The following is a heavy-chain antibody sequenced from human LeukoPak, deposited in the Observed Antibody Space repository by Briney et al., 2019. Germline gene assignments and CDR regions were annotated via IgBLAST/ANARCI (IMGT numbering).Heavy chain of an antibody. D-gene: IGHD3-3*01. Sequence: PGGSLRLSCEPSGFSLRSFWMTWVRQAPGKGPEWVANINQEGSEKYYGDSVKGRFTISRDNAKNTLYLEMNGLRAEDTAVYYCARVRFLEWSDYWGQGTLVTVSS. CDR2: INQEGSEK. CDR3: ARVRFLEWSDY. J-gene: IGHJ4*02. V-gene: IGHV3-7*01. CDR1: GFSLRSFW.